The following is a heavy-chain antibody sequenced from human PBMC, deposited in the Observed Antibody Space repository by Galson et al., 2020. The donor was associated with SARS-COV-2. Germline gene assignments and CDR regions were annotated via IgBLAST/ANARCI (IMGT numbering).Heavy chain of an antibody. CDR3: AKDIGFLPDY. Sequence: GESLKISCAASGFTFSSYGMHWVRQAPGKGLEWVAVISYDGSNKYYADSVKGRFTISRDNSKNTLYLQMNSLRAEDTAVYYCAKDIGFLPDYWGQGTLVTVSS. V-gene: IGHV3-30*18. D-gene: IGHD2-15*01. CDR2: ISYDGSNK. J-gene: IGHJ4*02. CDR1: GFTFSSYG.